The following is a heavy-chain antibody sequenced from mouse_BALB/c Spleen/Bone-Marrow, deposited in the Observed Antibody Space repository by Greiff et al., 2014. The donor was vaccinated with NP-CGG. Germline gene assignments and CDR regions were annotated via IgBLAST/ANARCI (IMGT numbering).Heavy chain of an antibody. J-gene: IGHJ2*01. Sequence: EVQVVESGGGLVQPGGSLRFSCATSGFTFTDYYMNWVRQPPGKALEWLGFIRNKANGYTTEYSASVKGRFTISRDNSQNILYLQMNTLRAEDSATYYCARDKGRVFFDYWGQGTTLTVSS. CDR1: GFTFTDYY. CDR2: IRNKANGYTT. V-gene: IGHV7-3*02. CDR3: ARDKGRVFFDY.